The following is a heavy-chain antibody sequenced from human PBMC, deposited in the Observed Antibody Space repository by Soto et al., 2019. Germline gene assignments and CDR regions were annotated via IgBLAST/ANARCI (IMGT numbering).Heavy chain of an antibody. Sequence: TGGSLRLSCAASGSTFANYAMSWVRQAPGKGLEWVSAIDGSGGSTFYADSVKGRFTISRDNSKNTLYLQMNSLRAEDTAIYYCAKEMNRRVDFYYWGQGTLVTVSS. CDR3: AKEMNRRVDFYY. J-gene: IGHJ4*02. CDR2: IDGSGGST. V-gene: IGHV3-23*01. CDR1: GSTFANYA.